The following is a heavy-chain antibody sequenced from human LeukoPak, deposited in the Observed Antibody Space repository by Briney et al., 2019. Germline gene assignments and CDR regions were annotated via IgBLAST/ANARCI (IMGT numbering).Heavy chain of an antibody. CDR3: ARATGKYPDFDY. J-gene: IGHJ4*02. V-gene: IGHV4-38-2*02. CDR2: IYHSGST. CDR1: GYSISSGYY. Sequence: TSSETLSLTCTVSGYSISSGYYWGWIRQPPGKGLEWIGSIYHSGSTYYNPSLKSRVTISVDTSKNQFSLKLSSVTAADTAVYYCARATGKYPDFDYWSQGTLVTVSS. D-gene: IGHD4-17*01.